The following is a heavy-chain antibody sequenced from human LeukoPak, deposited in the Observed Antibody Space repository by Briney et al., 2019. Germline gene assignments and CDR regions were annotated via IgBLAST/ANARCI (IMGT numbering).Heavy chain of an antibody. CDR1: GYTFTSYD. V-gene: IGHV1-8*01. D-gene: IGHD2-2*01. J-gene: IGHJ6*02. CDR2: MNPNSGNT. CDR3: VTVGYCSSTSCFHYYYYYGMDV. Sequence: ASVKVSCKASGYTFTSYDINWVRQATGQGLEWMGWMNPNSGNTGYAQKFQGRVTMTRNTSISTAYMELSSLRSEDTAVYYCVTVGYCSSTSCFHYYYYYGMDVWGQGTTVTVSS.